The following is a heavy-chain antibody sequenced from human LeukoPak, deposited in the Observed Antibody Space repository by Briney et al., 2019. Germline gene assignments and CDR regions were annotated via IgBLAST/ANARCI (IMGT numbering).Heavy chain of an antibody. CDR3: TTVGNPAYFAR. D-gene: IGHD1-14*01. CDR1: GFTVTHAW. J-gene: IGHJ4*02. CDR2: IKSKTDGGTT. V-gene: IGHV3-15*01. Sequence: PGGSLRLSCAASGFTVTHAWMSWVRQAPGKGLEWVGRIKSKTDGGTTNYAEPVKGRFTISRDDLKNTLDLQMNSLKTDDTAVYYCTTVGNPAYFARWGQGALVTVSS.